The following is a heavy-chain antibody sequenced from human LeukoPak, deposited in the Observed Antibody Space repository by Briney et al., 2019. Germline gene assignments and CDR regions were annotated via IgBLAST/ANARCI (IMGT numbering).Heavy chain of an antibody. CDR1: GGSFSSYY. J-gene: IGHJ4*02. D-gene: IGHD4-17*01. CDR2: IDHSGNT. Sequence: SETLSLTCTVSGGSFSSYYWTWIRQPPGKGLEWIGYIDHSGNTNYNPSLKSRVSISSDTSKHQFSLELSSVTDAETAVYYCARLKATVSIHAYFDSWGQGTLVTVSS. V-gene: IGHV4-59*01. CDR3: ARLKATVSIHAYFDS.